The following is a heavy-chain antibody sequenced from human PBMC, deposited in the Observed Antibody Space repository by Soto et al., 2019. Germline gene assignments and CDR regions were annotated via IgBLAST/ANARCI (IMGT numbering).Heavy chain of an antibody. CDR2: IGSKAYGGTT. D-gene: IGHD1-26*01. J-gene: IGHJ4*02. Sequence: GGGLRLSCTAAGFAFGDYAMSWFRQAPGKGQEWVGFIGSKAYGGTTEYAASVKGRFTISRDDSKSIAYLQMNSLKTEDTAVYYCTSRGGARRFDYWGQGTLVTVSS. CDR1: GFAFGDYA. CDR3: TSRGGARRFDY. V-gene: IGHV3-49*03.